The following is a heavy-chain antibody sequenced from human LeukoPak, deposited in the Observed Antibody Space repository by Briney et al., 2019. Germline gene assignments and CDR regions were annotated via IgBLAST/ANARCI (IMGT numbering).Heavy chain of an antibody. CDR3: ARDLPYYYGSGSYYNIAGSFDF. V-gene: IGHV1-58*02. Sequence: SVKVSCKASGFTFTSSAMQWVRQARGQRLEWIGWIVVGSGNTNYAQKFQERVTITRDMSTSRAYMELSSLRSEDTAVYYCARDLPYYYGSGSYYNIAGSFDFWGQGTLVTVSS. CDR2: IVVGSGNT. CDR1: GFTFTSSA. J-gene: IGHJ4*02. D-gene: IGHD3-10*01.